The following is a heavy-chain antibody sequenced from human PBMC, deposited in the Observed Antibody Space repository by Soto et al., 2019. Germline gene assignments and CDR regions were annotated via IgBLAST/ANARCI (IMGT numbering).Heavy chain of an antibody. CDR3: AKDGGREGCFGNGFGP. D-gene: IGHD2-15*01. CDR1: GGTFSNYA. CDR2: IIPIFGTT. V-gene: IGHV1-69*15. J-gene: IGHJ5*02. Sequence: QVQLVQSGAEVKKPGSSVKVSCKASGGTFSNYAITWVRQAPGQGLEWLGRIIPIFGTTDYAQKFQGRVTITADEATTTAYVELGSLRSDDTAVYYWAKDGGREGCFGNGFGPWGQGTLVTVSS.